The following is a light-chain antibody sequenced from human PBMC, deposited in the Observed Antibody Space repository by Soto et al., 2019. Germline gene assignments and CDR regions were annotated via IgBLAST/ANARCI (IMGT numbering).Light chain of an antibody. CDR1: SDNNGGSYN. CDR3: MIWPSNAYV. V-gene: IGLV5-37*01. J-gene: IGLJ1*01. CDR2: YYSNSDK. Sequence: QSVLTQPPSSSASPGESATLTCTLPSDNNGGSYNIHWYQQKPGSPPRYLLYYYSNSDKGHGSGVPSRCSGSKDASANTGILLIAGLQSEDEADYYCMIWPSNAYVFGTGTKLTVL.